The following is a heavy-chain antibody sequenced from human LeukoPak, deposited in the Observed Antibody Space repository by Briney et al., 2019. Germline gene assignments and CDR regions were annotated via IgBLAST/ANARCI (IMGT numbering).Heavy chain of an antibody. CDR3: ARTGRSGLWFGGLLMDV. CDR2: MNPNSGNT. J-gene: IGHJ6*04. CDR1: GYTFTSYD. D-gene: IGHD3-10*01. Sequence: ASVKVSCKASGYTFTSYDINWVRQAAGQGLEWMGWMNPNSGNTGYAQKFQGRVTMTRNTSISTAYMELSSLRSEDTAVYYCARTGRSGLWFGGLLMDVWGKGTTVTISS. V-gene: IGHV1-8*01.